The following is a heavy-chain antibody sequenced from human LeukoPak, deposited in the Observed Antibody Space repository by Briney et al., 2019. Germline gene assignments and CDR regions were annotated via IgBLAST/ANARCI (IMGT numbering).Heavy chain of an antibody. CDR1: GYTLHTYG. J-gene: IGHJ4*02. Sequence: ASVTVSCKPSGYTLHTYGFSWVGQAPGQGLEWMGWINAYNGNRNYAQTLQGRVTMTTETSTSTAYIELRSLKSDDTAVYYCARRQGTTLSFDYWGQGTLVTVSS. CDR3: ARRQGTTLSFDY. CDR2: INAYNGNR. D-gene: IGHD1-1*01. V-gene: IGHV1-18*01.